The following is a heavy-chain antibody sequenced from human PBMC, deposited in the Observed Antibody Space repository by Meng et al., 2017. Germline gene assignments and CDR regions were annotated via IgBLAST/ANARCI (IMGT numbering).Heavy chain of an antibody. CDR2: IKSNTDGGTA. CDR1: GFTFSSYA. CDR3: TWDDKAVSDY. J-gene: IGHJ4*02. V-gene: IGHV3-15*01. Sequence: VQLVGAGGGVVQPWRSLRLSCAASGFTFSSYAMHWVRQAPGKGLEWVGRIKSNTDGGTAEYAAPVTGRFTISRDDSKSTLYLQMSGLRIDDTGVYYCTWDDKAVSDYWGQGTLVTVSS. D-gene: IGHD1-26*01.